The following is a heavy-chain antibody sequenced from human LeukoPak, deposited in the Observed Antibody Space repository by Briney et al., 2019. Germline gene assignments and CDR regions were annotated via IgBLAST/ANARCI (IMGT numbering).Heavy chain of an antibody. CDR3: ARDALGGRTKFDS. D-gene: IGHD3-16*01. V-gene: IGHV3-74*01. J-gene: IGHJ4*01. CDR2: INGDGSRI. CDR1: GFTFSSHW. Sequence: PGGSLRLSRVASGFTFSSHWMHWVRQVPGKGLMWVSRINGDGSRIHYGDSVKGRFTISRDNAKNTLYLQMTSLRGDDTAIYFCARDALGGRTKFDSWGHGSLVTVSS.